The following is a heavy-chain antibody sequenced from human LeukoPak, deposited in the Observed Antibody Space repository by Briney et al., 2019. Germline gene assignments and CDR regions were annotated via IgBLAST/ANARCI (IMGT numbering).Heavy chain of an antibody. CDR3: AKDLSLPRGRWPNLYYYYGMDV. Sequence: TGGSLRLSCAASGFIFTTYGTHWVRQAPGRGLEWVAVISNDGSNTYYGDSVKGRFTISRDASKNMLFLQMNSLKVEDTALYYCAKDLSLPRGRWPNLYYYYGMDVWGQGTTVTVSS. CDR2: ISNDGSNT. V-gene: IGHV3-30*18. J-gene: IGHJ6*02. CDR1: GFIFTTYG. D-gene: IGHD2-15*01.